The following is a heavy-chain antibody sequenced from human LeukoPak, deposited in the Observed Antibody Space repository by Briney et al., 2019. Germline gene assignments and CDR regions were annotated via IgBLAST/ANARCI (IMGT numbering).Heavy chain of an antibody. CDR2: IYSGGDI. Sequence: PGGSLILSCAASGYTVSSNYMTWVRQAPGKGLEWVSIIYSGGDIYYADSVRGRFTISRDNSKNTVYLQMNSLRAEDTAVYYCARDHLSGYEDSAYGMDVWGQGTTVTVSS. CDR1: GYTVSSNY. V-gene: IGHV3-66*01. D-gene: IGHD5-12*01. CDR3: ARDHLSGYEDSAYGMDV. J-gene: IGHJ6*02.